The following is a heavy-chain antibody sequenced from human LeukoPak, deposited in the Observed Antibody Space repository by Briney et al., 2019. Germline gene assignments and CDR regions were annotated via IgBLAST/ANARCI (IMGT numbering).Heavy chain of an antibody. J-gene: IGHJ4*02. D-gene: IGHD3-10*01. CDR3: ASSLSPGLLWFGELLYY. CDR1: GYTFTSYG. Sequence: GASVKVSCKASGYTFTSYGISWVRQAPGQGLEWMGWINTNTGNPTYAQGFTGRFVFSLDTSVSTAYLQISSLKAEDTAVYYCASSLSPGLLWFGELLYYWGQGTLVTVSS. V-gene: IGHV7-4-1*02. CDR2: INTNTGNP.